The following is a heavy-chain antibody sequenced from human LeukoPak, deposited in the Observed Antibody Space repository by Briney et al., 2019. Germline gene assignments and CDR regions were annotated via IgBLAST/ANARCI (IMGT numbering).Heavy chain of an antibody. CDR2: IIPIFGTA. J-gene: IGHJ3*02. Sequence: ASVKVSCKASGGTFSSYAISWVRQAPGQGLEWMGGIIPIFGTANYAPKFQGRVTITADKSTSTAYMELSSLRSEDTAVYYCASPPPRRGYSYGYDAFDIWGQGTMVTVSS. CDR3: ASPPPRRGYSYGYDAFDI. D-gene: IGHD5-18*01. V-gene: IGHV1-69*06. CDR1: GGTFSSYA.